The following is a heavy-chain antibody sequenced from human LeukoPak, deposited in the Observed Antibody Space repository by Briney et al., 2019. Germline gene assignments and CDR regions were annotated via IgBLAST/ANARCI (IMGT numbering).Heavy chain of an antibody. CDR3: ARDGIAVATPPIVSYFDY. J-gene: IGHJ4*02. CDR2: IIPILGIA. V-gene: IGHV1-69*04. CDR1: GGTFSSYT. D-gene: IGHD6-19*01. Sequence: SVKVSXKASGGTFSSYTISWMQQAPGQGLEWIGRIIPILGIANYAQKFQGRVTITADKSTSTAYMELSSLRSEDTAVYYCARDGIAVATPPIVSYFDYWGQGTLVTVSS.